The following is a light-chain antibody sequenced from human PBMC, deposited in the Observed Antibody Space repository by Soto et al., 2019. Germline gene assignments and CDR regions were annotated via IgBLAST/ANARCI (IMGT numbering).Light chain of an antibody. V-gene: IGLV4-69*01. CDR1: SGHSSYA. CDR3: QTWDTGIRV. Sequence: QLVLTQSPSASASLGASVKLTCTLSSGHSSYAIAWHQQQPEKGPRFLMKLNSDGIHSKGDGIPDRFSGSSSGTERYLTISSLQSEDEADYYCQTWDTGIRVFGGGTKLTVL. J-gene: IGLJ3*02. CDR2: LNSDGIH.